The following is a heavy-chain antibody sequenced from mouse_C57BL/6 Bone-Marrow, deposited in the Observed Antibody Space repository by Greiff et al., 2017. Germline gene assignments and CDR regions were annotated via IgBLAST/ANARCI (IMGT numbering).Heavy chain of an antibody. CDR3: ARSRQLRLLWFAY. D-gene: IGHD3-2*02. J-gene: IGHJ3*01. V-gene: IGHV1-54*01. CDR2: INPGSGGT. Sequence: QVQLQQPGAELVRPGTSVKVSCKASGYAFTNYLIEWVKQRPGQGLEWIGVINPGSGGTNYNEKFKGKATLTADKSSSTAYMQLSSLTSEDSAVXFCARSRQLRLLWFAYWGQGTLVTVSA. CDR1: GYAFTNYL.